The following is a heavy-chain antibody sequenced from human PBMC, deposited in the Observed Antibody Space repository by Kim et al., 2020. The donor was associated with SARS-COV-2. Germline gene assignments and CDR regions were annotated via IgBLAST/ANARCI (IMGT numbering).Heavy chain of an antibody. J-gene: IGHJ6*02. V-gene: IGHV3-74*01. CDR1: GFTFSSYW. CDR3: ARDAIVLRYFDWLLYDYYYYYGMDV. CDR2: INSDGSST. D-gene: IGHD3-9*01. Sequence: GGSLRLSCAASGFTFSSYWMHWVRQAPGKGLVWVSRINSDGSSTSYADSVKGRFTISRDNAKNTLYLQMNSLRAEDTAVYYCARDAIVLRYFDWLLYDYYYYYGMDVWGQGTTVTVSS.